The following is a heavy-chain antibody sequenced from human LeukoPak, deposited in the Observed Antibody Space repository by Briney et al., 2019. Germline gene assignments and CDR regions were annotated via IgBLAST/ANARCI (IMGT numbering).Heavy chain of an antibody. V-gene: IGHV3-23*01. Sequence: GGSLRLSCVDSEFTFSNHGMNWVRQAPGMGLEWVSGVGPSGINTYYADSVKGRFTISRDNSKNTVYLQMNSLRADDTAVYYCAKAPATSCRGAFCYPLDSWGQGTLVTVSS. D-gene: IGHD2-15*01. CDR1: EFTFSNHG. CDR3: AKAPATSCRGAFCYPLDS. CDR2: VGPSGINT. J-gene: IGHJ4*02.